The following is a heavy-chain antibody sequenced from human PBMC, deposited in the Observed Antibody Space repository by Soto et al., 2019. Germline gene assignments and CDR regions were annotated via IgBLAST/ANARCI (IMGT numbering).Heavy chain of an antibody. CDR3: SSGRN. V-gene: IGHV4-34*01. CDR2: IKDGGYA. J-gene: IGHJ4*02. Sequence: QVRLYQWGVGLLKPSETLSLTCTLSGGSLSGFYWSWIRQPPGKGLEWNGEIKDGGYAKYNPTLKSRITISMDTSKNQFSLNLPSVTAADTAVYFCSSGRNWGQGTLVTVSS. CDR1: GGSLSGFY.